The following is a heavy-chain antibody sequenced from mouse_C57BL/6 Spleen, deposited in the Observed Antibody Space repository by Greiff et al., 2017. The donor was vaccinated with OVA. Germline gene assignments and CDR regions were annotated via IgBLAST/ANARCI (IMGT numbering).Heavy chain of an antibody. CDR3: ARPAYDYDRAYFVY. J-gene: IGHJ2*01. CDR2: INPSSGYT. D-gene: IGHD2-4*01. CDR1: GYTFTSYT. V-gene: IGHV1-4*01. Sequence: VKLMESGAELARPGASVKMSCKASGYTFTSYTMHWVKQRPGQGLEWIGYINPSSGYTKYNQKFKDKATLTADKSSSTAYMQLSSLTSEDSAVYYCARPAYDYDRAYFVYWGQGTTLTVSS.